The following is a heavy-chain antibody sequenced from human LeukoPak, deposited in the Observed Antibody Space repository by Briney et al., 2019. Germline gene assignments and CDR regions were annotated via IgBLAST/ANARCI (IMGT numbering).Heavy chain of an antibody. CDR3: AKGVRITMVRGAFDI. V-gene: IGHV3-9*01. J-gene: IGHJ3*02. Sequence: GGSLRLSCAASGFTFDDYAMHWVRQAPGKGLEWVSGISWNSGSIVYADSVKGRFTISRDNATNSLYMPMNSLGAEVAALYYCAKGVRITMVRGAFDIWGQGTMVTVSS. D-gene: IGHD3-10*01. CDR2: ISWNSGSI. CDR1: GFTFDDYA.